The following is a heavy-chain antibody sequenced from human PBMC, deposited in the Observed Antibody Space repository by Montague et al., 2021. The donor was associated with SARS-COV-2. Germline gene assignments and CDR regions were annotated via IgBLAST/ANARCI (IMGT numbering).Heavy chain of an antibody. CDR3: ARGSTGWYAIFGHYGMDV. J-gene: IGHJ6*02. D-gene: IGHD6-19*01. V-gene: IGHV3-7*01. Sequence: SLRLSCAASRFTFSDFWMNWVRQAPGKGLEWVADIKHDGSEKSYXDSVKGRFTISRDNAKNSLYLQMNSLRAEDTAVYYCARGSTGWYAIFGHYGMDVWGQGTLVTVSS. CDR2: IKHDGSEK. CDR1: RFTFSDFW.